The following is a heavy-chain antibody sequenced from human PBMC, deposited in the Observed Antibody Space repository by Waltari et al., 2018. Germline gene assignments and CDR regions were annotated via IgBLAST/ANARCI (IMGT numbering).Heavy chain of an antibody. CDR1: GYTFTSYY. CDR3: ARDPVGATPAWDY. J-gene: IGHJ4*02. Sequence: QVQLVQSGAEVKKPGASVKVSCKASGYTFTSYYMHWVRQAPGQGLEWMGIINPRGGSTSDAQKFQGRVTMTSDTSTSTVYMELSSLGSEDTAVYYCARDPVGATPAWDYWGQGTLVTVSS. D-gene: IGHD1-26*01. V-gene: IGHV1-46*01. CDR2: INPRGGST.